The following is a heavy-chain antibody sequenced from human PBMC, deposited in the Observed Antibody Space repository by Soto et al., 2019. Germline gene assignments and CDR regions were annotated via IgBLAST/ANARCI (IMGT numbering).Heavy chain of an antibody. J-gene: IGHJ4*02. CDR1: GFTFSHYG. D-gene: IGHD4-17*01. CDR3: ARDDDYGDNGLDY. CDR2: ILNDGSRQ. Sequence: ESGGGVVQPGRSLRLSCEASGFTFSHYGMHWVRQAPGKGLEWVAVILNDGSRQHYADSVKGRLTISRDNSKNTLYLDMNSLRVEDTAVYCCARDDDYGDNGLDYWGQGTLVTVSS. V-gene: IGHV3-33*01.